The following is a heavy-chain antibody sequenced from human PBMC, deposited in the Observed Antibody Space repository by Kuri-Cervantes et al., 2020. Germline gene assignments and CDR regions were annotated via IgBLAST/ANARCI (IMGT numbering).Heavy chain of an antibody. Sequence: CAVYGGSFSGYYWSWIRQPPGKGLEWIGEINHSGSTNYNPSLKSRVTISVDTSKNQFSLKLSSVTAADTAVYYCARVGYSYATYGMDVWGQGTTVTVSS. CDR2: INHSGST. D-gene: IGHD5-18*01. V-gene: IGHV4-34*09. CDR1: GGSFSGYY. CDR3: ARVGYSYATYGMDV. J-gene: IGHJ6*02.